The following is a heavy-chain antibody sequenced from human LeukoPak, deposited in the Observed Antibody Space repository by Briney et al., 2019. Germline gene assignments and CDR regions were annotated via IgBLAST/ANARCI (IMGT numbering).Heavy chain of an antibody. CDR2: ISYDGSNK. CDR1: GFTFSSYA. J-gene: IGHJ5*02. CDR3: ARAPSRRWWFDP. V-gene: IGHV3-30*01. Sequence: PGRSLRLSCAASGFTFSSYAMHWVRQAPGKRLEWVAVISYDGSNKYYADSVKGRFTISRDNSKNTLYLQMNSLRAEDTAVYYCARAPSRRWWFDPWGQGTLVTVSS.